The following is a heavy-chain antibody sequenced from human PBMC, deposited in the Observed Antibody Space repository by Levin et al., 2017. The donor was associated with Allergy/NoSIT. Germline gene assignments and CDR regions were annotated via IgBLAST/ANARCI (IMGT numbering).Heavy chain of an antibody. CDR2: ITPSRGVT. CDR1: GYTFSTYY. V-gene: IGHV1-46*01. Sequence: ASVKVSCKTSGYTFSTYYMHWVRQAPGQGLEWMGMITPSRGVTNYAQKFQGRVTMTRDTSTSTVYMELSSLRSQDTAVYYCAREFGTQDIKGDAFDVWGQGTMVTVSS. D-gene: IGHD3/OR15-3a*01. J-gene: IGHJ3*01. CDR3: AREFGTQDIKGDAFDV.